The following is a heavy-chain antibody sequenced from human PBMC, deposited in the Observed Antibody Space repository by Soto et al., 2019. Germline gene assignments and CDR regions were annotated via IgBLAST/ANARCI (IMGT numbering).Heavy chain of an antibody. Sequence: ASVKVSCKASGYTFTGYAMHWVRQAPGQRLEWMGWINAGNGNTKYSQKFQGRVTITRDTSASTAYMELRSLRSEDTAVYYCAMGVVEGYNWFDPWGQGTLVTVSS. D-gene: IGHD3-22*01. V-gene: IGHV1-3*01. CDR1: GYTFTGYA. CDR2: INAGNGNT. J-gene: IGHJ5*02. CDR3: AMGVVEGYNWFDP.